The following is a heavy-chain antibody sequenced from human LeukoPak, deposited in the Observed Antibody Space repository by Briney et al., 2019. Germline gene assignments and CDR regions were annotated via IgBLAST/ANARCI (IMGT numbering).Heavy chain of an antibody. CDR1: GGTFSSYA. J-gene: IGHJ4*02. D-gene: IGHD3-9*01. Sequence: SVKVSCEASGGTFSSYAISWVRQAPGQGLEWMGRIIPILGIANYAQKFQGRVTITADKSTSTAYMELSSLRSEDTAVYYCATNPSEVLRYFDWLPPTLNYWGQGTLVTVSS. V-gene: IGHV1-69*04. CDR3: ATNPSEVLRYFDWLPPTLNY. CDR2: IIPILGIA.